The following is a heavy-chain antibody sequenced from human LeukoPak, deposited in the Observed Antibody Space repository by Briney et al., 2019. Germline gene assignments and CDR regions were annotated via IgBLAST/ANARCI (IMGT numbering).Heavy chain of an antibody. CDR1: GFTFRSYG. J-gene: IGHJ6*03. V-gene: IGHV3-30*02. CDR3: AKVGCSSTSCYLFGYYYYYYMDV. D-gene: IGHD2-2*01. Sequence: GGTLRLSCAASGFTFRSYGMHWVRQAPGKGLEWVAFIRYDGSNKYYADSVKGRFTISRDNSKNTLYLQMNSLRAEDTAVYYCAKVGCSSTSCYLFGYYYYYYMDVWGKGTTVTISS. CDR2: IRYDGSNK.